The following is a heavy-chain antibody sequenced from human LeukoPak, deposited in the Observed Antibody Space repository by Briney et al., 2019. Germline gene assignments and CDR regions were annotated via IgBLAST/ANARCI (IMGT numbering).Heavy chain of an antibody. V-gene: IGHV4-34*01. J-gene: IGHJ4*02. CDR1: GGSFSDYY. Sequence: SETLSLTCAVYGGSFSDYYWSWIRQPPGKGLEWIGEINHSGSTNYNPSLKSRVTISVDTSKNQFSLKLSSVTAADTAVYYCVREHDWGDFDFWGQGTLVTVSS. D-gene: IGHD3-9*01. CDR2: INHSGST. CDR3: VREHDWGDFDF.